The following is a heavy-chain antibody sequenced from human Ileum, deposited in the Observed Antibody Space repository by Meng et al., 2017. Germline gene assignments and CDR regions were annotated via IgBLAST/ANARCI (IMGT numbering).Heavy chain of an antibody. J-gene: IGHJ4*02. CDR3: ANGNSPDY. V-gene: IGHV3-23*01. Sequence: GGSLRLSCVASGFTFSSYAMSWVRQAPGKGLEWVSGINSGGDVTYYADSVKGRFTISRDNSKNTLYLQMNSLRVEDTAVYFCANGNSPDYWGQGTLVTGSS. CDR1: GFTFSSYA. D-gene: IGHD1-14*01. CDR2: INSGGDVT.